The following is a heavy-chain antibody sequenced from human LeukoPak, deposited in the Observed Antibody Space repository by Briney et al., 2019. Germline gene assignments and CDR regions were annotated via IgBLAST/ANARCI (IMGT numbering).Heavy chain of an antibody. CDR1: GFTFSSYT. V-gene: IGHV3-30-3*01. CDR2: ISYDGTNG. D-gene: IGHD3-22*01. CDR3: ARPVDDSSSYYFYYYYMDV. Sequence: GGSLRLSCAASGFTFSSYTMHWVRQAPGKGLEWVALISYDGTNGFYADSVKGRFTISRDNSKNTLYLQMHTLTAGDTAVYYCARPVDDSSSYYFYYYYMDVWGKGTTVTVSS. J-gene: IGHJ6*03.